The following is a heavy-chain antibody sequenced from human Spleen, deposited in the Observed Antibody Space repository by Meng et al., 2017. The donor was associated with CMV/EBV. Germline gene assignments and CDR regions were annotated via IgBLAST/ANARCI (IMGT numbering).Heavy chain of an antibody. D-gene: IGHD6-6*01. Sequence: GGSLRLSCAASGFTVSSNYMSWVRQAPGKGLEWVSVIYSGGSTYYADSVKGRFTISRDNSKNTLYLQMNSLRAEDTAVYYCARDFYSSSSYYYGMDVWGQGTTVTVSS. V-gene: IGHV3-66*02. CDR2: IYSGGST. CDR3: ARDFYSSSSYYYGMDV. CDR1: GFTVSSNY. J-gene: IGHJ6*02.